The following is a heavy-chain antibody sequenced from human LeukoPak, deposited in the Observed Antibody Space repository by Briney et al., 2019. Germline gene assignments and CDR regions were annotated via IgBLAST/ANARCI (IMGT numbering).Heavy chain of an antibody. D-gene: IGHD4-17*01. J-gene: IGHJ4*02. V-gene: IGHV3-30*02. CDR1: GFTFSLYG. CDR3: AKDQQTDYGDYGVADY. CDR2: IRFDGSNK. Sequence: PGGSLRLSCAASGFTFSLYGMHWVRQAPGKGLEWVAFIRFDGSNKYYADSVKGRFTISRDDSKNTLYLQLNSLRGEDTAVYYCAKDQQTDYGDYGVADYWGQGTLVTVSS.